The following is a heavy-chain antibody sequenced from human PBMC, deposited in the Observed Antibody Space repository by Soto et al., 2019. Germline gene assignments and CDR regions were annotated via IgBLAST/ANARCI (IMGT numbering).Heavy chain of an antibody. Sequence: QITLNESGPTQVKPRQTLTLTCTFSGFSLTTSGVGVGWIRQSPGKAPEWLALIYWDDDKRYSPSLKIRLTIIKATSKHQVVLTMADLDPADTATYSCAHRVLRTVFGMVTTTAIYFDFWGQGTPVAVSS. D-gene: IGHD3-3*01. V-gene: IGHV2-5*02. CDR2: IYWDDDK. CDR1: GFSLTTSGVG. CDR3: AHRVLRTVFGMVTTTAIYFDF. J-gene: IGHJ4*02.